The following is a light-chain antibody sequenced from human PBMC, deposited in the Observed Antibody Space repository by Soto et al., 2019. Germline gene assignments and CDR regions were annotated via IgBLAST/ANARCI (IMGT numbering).Light chain of an antibody. CDR1: QSVSNNY. J-gene: IGKJ3*01. CDR2: GAS. V-gene: IGKV3-20*01. CDR3: QQYGRSQVN. Sequence: EIVLTQSPGTLSLSPGERATLSCRASQSVSNNYLVWYQHKPGQAPRLLISGASKRATGIPDRFSGSGSGTEFTLTMRRLEPEDLETYACQQYGRSQVNFGPGTKADI.